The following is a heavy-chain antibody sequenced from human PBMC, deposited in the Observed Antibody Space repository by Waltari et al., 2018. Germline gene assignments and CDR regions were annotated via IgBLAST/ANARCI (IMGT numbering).Heavy chain of an antibody. V-gene: IGHV3-21*01. J-gene: IGHJ4*02. Sequence: EVHLVESGGGLVKPGGSLRLSCAASGFTFNAYTMNWVRQAPGKGLEWVSSISSSSNYVYSADSLKGRFTISRDNAKNSLYLQMDGLRAEDTAVYYCARVRPGNYFDYWGQGTLVTVSS. CDR1: GFTFNAYT. CDR3: ARVRPGNYFDY. CDR2: ISSSSNYV.